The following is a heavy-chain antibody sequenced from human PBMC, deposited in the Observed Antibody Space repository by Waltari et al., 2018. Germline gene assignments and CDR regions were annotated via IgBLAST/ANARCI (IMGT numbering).Heavy chain of an antibody. V-gene: IGHV4-59*01. CDR1: GGSISSYY. CDR2: IYYSGST. Sequence: QVQLQESGPGLVKPSETLSLTCTVSGGSISSYYWSWIRQPPGKGLEWIGYIYYSGSTNYNPSLKSRVTRSVDTSKNQFSLKLSSVTAADTAVYYCARIGGERCSSTSCYIFDYWGQGTLVTVSS. CDR3: ARIGGERCSSTSCYIFDY. J-gene: IGHJ4*02. D-gene: IGHD2-2*02.